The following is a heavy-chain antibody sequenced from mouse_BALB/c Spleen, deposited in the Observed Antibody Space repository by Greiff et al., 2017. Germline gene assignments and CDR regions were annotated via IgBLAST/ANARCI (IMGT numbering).Heavy chain of an antibody. CDR2: INSNGGST. J-gene: IGHJ1*01. D-gene: IGHD2-3*01. CDR1: GFTFSSYG. V-gene: IGHV5-6-3*01. Sequence: EVKLVESGGGLVQPGGSLKLSCAASGFTFSSYGISWVRQTPDKRLELVATINSNGGSTYYPDSVKGRFTISRDNAKNTLYLQMSSLKSEDTAMYYCARDDGYYGYFDVWGAGTTVTVSS. CDR3: ARDDGYYGYFDV.